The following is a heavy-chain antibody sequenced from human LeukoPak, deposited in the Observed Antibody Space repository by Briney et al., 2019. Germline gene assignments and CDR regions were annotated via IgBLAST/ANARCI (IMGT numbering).Heavy chain of an antibody. CDR1: GSTFSSYE. Sequence: PGRSLRLSCAASGSTFSSYEMNSVRQAPGKGLKSVSEISSSGSTIYYADTVNGRFTISKDYAKNSMYLQMNGRGAEDTAVDNCARDTGYVDYAFCDFGGKGTRVTV. CDR3: ARDTGYVDYAFCDF. J-gene: IGHJ4*02. V-gene: IGHV3-48*03. D-gene: IGHD4-17*01. CDR2: ISSSGSTI.